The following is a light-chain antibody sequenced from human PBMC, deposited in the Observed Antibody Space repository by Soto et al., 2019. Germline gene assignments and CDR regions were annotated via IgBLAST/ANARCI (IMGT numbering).Light chain of an antibody. J-gene: IGLJ1*01. CDR3: ATWDDSLNGFYV. CDR1: TSNIGSNY. Sequence: QSVLTQPPSASGTPGQGVTISCSGSTSNIGSNYVYWYQQLPGTAPKLLIYRNNQRPSGVPDRFSGSKSGTSASLAISGLRSYDEADYFCATWDDSLNGFYVFGTGTKVTV. V-gene: IGLV1-47*01. CDR2: RNN.